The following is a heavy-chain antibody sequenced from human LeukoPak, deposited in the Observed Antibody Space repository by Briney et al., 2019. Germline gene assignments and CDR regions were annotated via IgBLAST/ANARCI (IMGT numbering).Heavy chain of an antibody. V-gene: IGHV3-23*01. J-gene: IGHJ4*02. D-gene: IGHD2-2*01. Sequence: GGSLRLSCAASGFTFSSFAMSWVRQAPGKGLEWVSAISGSGGSTYYADSVKGRFSISRDNSKNTLYLQMNSLRAEDTAVYYCAKDEVLSREVVPAAMSDYWGQGTLVTVSS. CDR1: GFTFSSFA. CDR2: ISGSGGST. CDR3: AKDEVLSREVVPAAMSDY.